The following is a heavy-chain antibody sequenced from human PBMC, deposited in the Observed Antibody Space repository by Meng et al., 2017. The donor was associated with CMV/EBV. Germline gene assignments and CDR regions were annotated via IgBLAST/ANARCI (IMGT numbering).Heavy chain of an antibody. CDR2: IRYDGSNK. Sequence: SGFTFSSDGMHWVRQAPGKGLEWVAFIRYDGSNKYYADSVKGRFTISRDNSKNTLYLQMNSLRAEDTAVYYCAKVMVTTYYYGMDVWGQGTTVTVSS. D-gene: IGHD4-23*01. J-gene: IGHJ6*02. CDR3: AKVMVTTYYYGMDV. V-gene: IGHV3-30*02. CDR1: GFTFSSDG.